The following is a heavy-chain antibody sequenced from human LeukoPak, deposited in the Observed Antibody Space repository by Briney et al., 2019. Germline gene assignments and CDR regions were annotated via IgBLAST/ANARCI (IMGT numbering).Heavy chain of an antibody. D-gene: IGHD4-23*01. Sequence: GGSLRLSCAASGFTVSSNYMSWVRQAPGKGLEWVSVIYSGGSTDYADSVKGRFTISRANSKNTLYLQMNSLRAEDTAVYYCAKLLSNSGRFLYWGQGTLVTVSS. J-gene: IGHJ4*02. CDR1: GFTVSSNY. CDR2: IYSGGST. CDR3: AKLLSNSGRFLY. V-gene: IGHV3-53*05.